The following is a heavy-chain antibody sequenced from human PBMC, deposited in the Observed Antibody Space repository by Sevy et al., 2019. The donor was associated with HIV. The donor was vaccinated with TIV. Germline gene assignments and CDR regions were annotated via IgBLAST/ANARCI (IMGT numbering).Heavy chain of an antibody. CDR2: QFYSGST. V-gene: IGHV4-59*01. D-gene: IGHD5-18*01. CDR3: ARSENLDTAPIHS. CDR1: GASITDYY. J-gene: IGHJ4*02. Sequence: SETLSLTCSVSGASITDYYWTWIRQPPGKGLEWIGYQFYSGSTTYNPSLKSRVTISLDTSRNQFSLRLNSVTAADTAVYYCARSENLDTAPIHSWGQGTLVTVSS.